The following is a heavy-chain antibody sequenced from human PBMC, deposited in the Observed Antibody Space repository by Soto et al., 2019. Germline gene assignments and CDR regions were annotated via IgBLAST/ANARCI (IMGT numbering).Heavy chain of an antibody. D-gene: IGHD3-10*01. V-gene: IGHV4-59*01. CDR1: GGSISSYY. Sequence: PSETLPLTCTVSGGSISSYYWSWIRQPPGKGLEWIGYIYYSGSTNYNPSLKSRVTISVDTSKNQFSLKLSSVTAADTAVYYCARAQIYDGMGYYYYGMDVWGQGTTVTVSS. CDR3: ARAQIYDGMGYYYYGMDV. CDR2: IYYSGST. J-gene: IGHJ6*02.